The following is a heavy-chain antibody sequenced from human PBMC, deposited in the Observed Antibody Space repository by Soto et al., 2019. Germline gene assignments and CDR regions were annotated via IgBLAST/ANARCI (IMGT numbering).Heavy chain of an antibody. CDR3: ARYAADDIVVVPAAMGYYYYYMDV. J-gene: IGHJ6*03. CDR1: GYTFTSYD. Sequence: ASVKVSCKASGYTFTSYDINWVRQATGQGLEWMGWMNPNSGNTGYAQKFQGRVTMTRNTSISTAYMELSSLRSEDTAVYYCARYAADDIVVVPAAMGYYYYYMDVWGKGTTVTVSS. CDR2: MNPNSGNT. D-gene: IGHD2-2*01. V-gene: IGHV1-8*01.